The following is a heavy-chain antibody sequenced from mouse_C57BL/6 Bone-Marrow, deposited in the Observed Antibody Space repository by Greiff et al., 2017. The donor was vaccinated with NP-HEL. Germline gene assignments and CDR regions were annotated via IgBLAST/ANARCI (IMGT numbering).Heavy chain of an antibody. CDR2: INPGSGGT. J-gene: IGHJ3*01. CDR1: GYAFTNYL. Sequence: VKLQESGAELVRPGTSVKVSCKASGYAFTNYLIEWVKQRPGQGLEWIGVINPGSGGTNYNEKFKGKATLTADKSSSTAYMQLSSLTSEDSAVYFCAVYYDYPAWFAYWGQGTLVTVSA. V-gene: IGHV1-54*01. D-gene: IGHD2-4*01. CDR3: AVYYDYPAWFAY.